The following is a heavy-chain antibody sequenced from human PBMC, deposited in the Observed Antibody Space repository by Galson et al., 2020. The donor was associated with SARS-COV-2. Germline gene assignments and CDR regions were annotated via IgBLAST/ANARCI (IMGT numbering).Heavy chain of an antibody. CDR1: GFNFRSDA. Sequence: GESLKISCTASGFNFRSDAVTWFRQAPGKGPEWVGLIRSEGYGATTEYGASVAGRFTISRDDSNSIAYLQMNSLKVEDTGVYYCVRGVVTYGGLFYGYEFAYWGPGTLVTVSS. CDR2: IRSEGYGATT. J-gene: IGHJ4*02. CDR3: VRGVVTYGGLFYGYEFAY. D-gene: IGHD5-18*01. V-gene: IGHV3-49*03.